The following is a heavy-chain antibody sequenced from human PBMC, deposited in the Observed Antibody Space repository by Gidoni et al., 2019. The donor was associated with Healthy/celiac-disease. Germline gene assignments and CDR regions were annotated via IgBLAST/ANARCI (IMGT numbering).Heavy chain of an antibody. J-gene: IGHJ4*02. V-gene: IGHV3-9*01. CDR1: GFTFDDYA. CDR3: AKDRGSGWPPSLFDY. Sequence: EVQLVESGGGLVQPVRSLRLSCAASGFTFDDYAMHWVRQAPGKGLEWVSGISWNSGSIGYADSVKGRFTISRDNAKNSLYLQMNSLRAEDTALYYCAKDRGSGWPPSLFDYWGQGTLVTVSS. D-gene: IGHD6-19*01. CDR2: ISWNSGSI.